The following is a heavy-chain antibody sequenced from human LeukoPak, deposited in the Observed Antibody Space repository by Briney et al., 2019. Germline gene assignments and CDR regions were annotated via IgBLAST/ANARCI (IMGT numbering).Heavy chain of an antibody. CDR3: ARVGGPDYYDSSGYFYWYFDL. J-gene: IGHJ2*01. CDR1: GFTFSSYT. CDR2: ISSRSSDI. Sequence: GGSLRLSCATSGFTFSSYTLNWVRQAPGKGLEWVSFISSRSSDIFYAESVKGRFSVSRDNAKNSLYLQMNNLRAEDTAVYYCARVGGPDYYDSSGYFYWYFDLWGRGTLVTVSS. V-gene: IGHV3-21*01. D-gene: IGHD3-22*01.